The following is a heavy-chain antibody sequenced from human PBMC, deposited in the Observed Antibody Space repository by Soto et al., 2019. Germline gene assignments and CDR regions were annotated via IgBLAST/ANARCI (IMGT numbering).Heavy chain of an antibody. V-gene: IGHV1-18*01. CDR2: ISPKSGSI. J-gene: IGHJ6*02. CDR3: VKDRDSNSWPSRDV. Sequence: QVHLVQSGAEVKKPGASVIVSCKTSGYTFTRNGISWVRQAPGQGLEWMGWISPKSGSIKYAQKFQGRVIMTTDTSTSTAYMELRSLRSDDTAVYYCVKDRDSNSWPSRDVWGPGTTVTVSS. CDR1: GYTFTRNG. D-gene: IGHD3-22*01.